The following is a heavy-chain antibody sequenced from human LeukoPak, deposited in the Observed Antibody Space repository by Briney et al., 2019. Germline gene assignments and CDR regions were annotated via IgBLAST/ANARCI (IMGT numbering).Heavy chain of an antibody. CDR2: ISYDGSNK. CDR1: GFTFSSYG. Sequence: GRSLRLSCAASGFTFSSYGMHWVRQAPGKGLEWVAVISYDGSNKYYADPVKGRFTISRDNSKNTLYLQMNSLRAEDTAVYYCAKGSYGSGSYSQANWFDPWGQGTLVTVSS. J-gene: IGHJ5*02. V-gene: IGHV3-30*18. CDR3: AKGSYGSGSYSQANWFDP. D-gene: IGHD3-10*01.